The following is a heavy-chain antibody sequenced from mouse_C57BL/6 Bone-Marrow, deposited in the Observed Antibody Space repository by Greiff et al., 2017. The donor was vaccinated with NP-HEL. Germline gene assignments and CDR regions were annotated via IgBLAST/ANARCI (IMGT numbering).Heavy chain of an antibody. D-gene: IGHD2-2*01. J-gene: IGHJ3*01. CDR1: GYTFTDYY. CDR2: INPNNGGT. V-gene: IGHV1-26*01. Sequence: EVQLQQSGPELVKPGASVKISCKASGYTFTDYYMNWVKQSHGKSLEWIGDINPNNGGTSYNQKFKGKATLTVDKSSSTAYMELRSLTSEDSAVYYCARPYLLWLRRGFAYWGQGTLVTVSA. CDR3: ARPYLLWLRRGFAY.